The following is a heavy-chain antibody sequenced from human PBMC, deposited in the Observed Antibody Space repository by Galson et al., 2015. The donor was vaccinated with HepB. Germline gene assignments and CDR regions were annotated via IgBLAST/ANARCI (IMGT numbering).Heavy chain of an antibody. CDR1: GYTFTKYA. CDR2: INAGNGNT. D-gene: IGHD3-9*01. V-gene: IGHV1-3*01. CDR3: AVGLRYLDYWRNGMDV. Sequence: SVKVSCKASGYTFTKYAIYWVRQAPGQRLEWMAWINAGNGNTKYSQKFQGRVTITGDTSANTASLELSSLRSEDTAVYYCAVGLRYLDYWRNGMDVWGQGTTVTVSS. J-gene: IGHJ6*02.